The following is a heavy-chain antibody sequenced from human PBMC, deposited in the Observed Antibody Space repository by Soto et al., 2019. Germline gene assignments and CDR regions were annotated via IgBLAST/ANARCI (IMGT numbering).Heavy chain of an antibody. V-gene: IGHV1-3*04. CDR2: INTGNGNT. CDR1: EYTFTTYA. Sequence: ASVKVSCKASEYTFTTYAMHWVRQAPGQRLEWMGWINTGNGNTKYSQKFQGRVTITRDTSASTAYMELSSLISEDTAVYYCARNAVATYHFEYWGQGTLVTVSS. D-gene: IGHD6-19*01. J-gene: IGHJ4*02. CDR3: ARNAVATYHFEY.